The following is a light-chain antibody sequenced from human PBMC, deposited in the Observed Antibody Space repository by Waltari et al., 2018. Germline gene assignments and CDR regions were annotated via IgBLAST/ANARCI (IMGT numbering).Light chain of an antibody. J-gene: IGLJ1*01. CDR2: DVT. CDR1: SSDVGASNY. CDR3: SSYISGVTLYV. V-gene: IGLV2-14*03. Sequence: QSALTQPASVSGSPGQSITISCTGTSSDVGASNYVSWYQQHPGKAPKLMIYDVTKLPSVVAGRFSGSKSGNTASLTISGLQAEDEADYYCSSYISGVTLYVFGTGTKVTVL.